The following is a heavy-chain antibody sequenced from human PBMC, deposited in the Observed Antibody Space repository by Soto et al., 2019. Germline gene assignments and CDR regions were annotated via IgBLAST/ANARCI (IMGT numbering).Heavy chain of an antibody. CDR2: INPGGGST. J-gene: IGHJ6*02. V-gene: IGHV1-46*01. Sequence: QVQLVQSGAEVKKPGASVKASCKATGYTFTRYYMHWVRQAPGQGLEWMGIINPGGGSTSYAQKFQGRVTMTRYTSTSTVYMELSSLRSEDTAVYYCARGLGYCTKGVCVLESGMDVWGQGTTVTVSS. D-gene: IGHD2-8*01. CDR3: ARGLGYCTKGVCVLESGMDV. CDR1: GYTFTRYY.